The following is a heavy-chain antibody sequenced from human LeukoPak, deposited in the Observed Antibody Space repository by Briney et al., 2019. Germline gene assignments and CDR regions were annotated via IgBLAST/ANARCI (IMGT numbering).Heavy chain of an antibody. CDR1: GFTFSSYA. Sequence: PGGSLSLSCAASGFTFSSYAMHWVRQAPGKGLEWVAVISYDGSDKYYADSVRGRFTISRDNSKSTLYLQMNTLRAEDTAVYYCASPNYGSHWGYFDYWGQGTLVTVSS. CDR3: ASPNYGSHWGYFDY. CDR2: ISYDGSDK. J-gene: IGHJ4*02. D-gene: IGHD4-17*01. V-gene: IGHV3-30*04.